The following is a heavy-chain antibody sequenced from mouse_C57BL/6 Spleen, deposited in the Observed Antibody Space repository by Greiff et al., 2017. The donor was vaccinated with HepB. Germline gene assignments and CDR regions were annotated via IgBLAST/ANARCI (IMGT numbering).Heavy chain of an antibody. J-gene: IGHJ4*01. CDR1: GYTFTSYG. Sequence: VQLQQSGAELARPGASVKLSCKASGYTFTSYGISWVKQRTGQGLEWIGEIYPRSGNTYYNEKFKGKATLTADKSSSTAYMELRSLTSEDSAVYFCAREEVGNYKDYAMDYWGQGTSVTVSS. D-gene: IGHD2-1*01. CDR3: AREEVGNYKDYAMDY. CDR2: IYPRSGNT. V-gene: IGHV1-81*01.